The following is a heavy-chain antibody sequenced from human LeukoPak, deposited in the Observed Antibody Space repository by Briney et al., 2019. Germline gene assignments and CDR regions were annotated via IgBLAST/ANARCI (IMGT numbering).Heavy chain of an antibody. CDR2: IYTSGST. Sequence: SETLSLTCTVPGGSISSGSYYWRWIRQPAGKGLEWIGRIYTSGSTNYNPSLKSRVTISVDTSKNQFSLKPSSVTAADTADYYGAREIRRYSGYGGRVDYWCQGTLVTVAS. CDR1: GGSISSGSYY. CDR3: AREIRRYSGYGGRVDY. V-gene: IGHV4-61*02. J-gene: IGHJ4*02. D-gene: IGHD5-12*01.